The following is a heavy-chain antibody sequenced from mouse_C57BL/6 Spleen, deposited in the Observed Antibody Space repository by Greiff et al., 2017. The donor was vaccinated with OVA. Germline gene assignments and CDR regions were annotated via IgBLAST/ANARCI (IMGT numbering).Heavy chain of an antibody. CDR3: ATLLAY. CDR1: GYTFTDYY. Sequence: VQLQQSGPELVKPGASVKISCKASGYTFTDYYMNWVKQSHGKSLEWIGDINPNNGGTSYNQKFKGKATLTVDKSSSTAYMELRSLTSEDSAGYYCATLLAYWGQGTLVTVSA. V-gene: IGHV1-26*01. J-gene: IGHJ3*01. CDR2: INPNNGGT.